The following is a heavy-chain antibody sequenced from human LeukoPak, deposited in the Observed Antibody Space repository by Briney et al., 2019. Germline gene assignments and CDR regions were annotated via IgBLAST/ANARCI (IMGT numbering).Heavy chain of an antibody. J-gene: IGHJ3*02. D-gene: IGHD2-8*02. V-gene: IGHV3-7*01. CDR3: ARDQGHETTGDDAFDI. Sequence: PGGSLRLSCAASGFTFSGYWMTWVRQTPGKGLEWVADIKQDGTEKYYVDSVKGRFTISRDNAKNSLYLQMNSLRAEDTAVYYCARDQGHETTGDDAFDIWGQGTMVTVSS. CDR2: IKQDGTEK. CDR1: GFTFSGYW.